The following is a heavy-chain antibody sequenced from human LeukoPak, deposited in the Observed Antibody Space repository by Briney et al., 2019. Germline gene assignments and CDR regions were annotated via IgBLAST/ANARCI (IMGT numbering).Heavy chain of an antibody. CDR3: ARDRGYCSGGSCYNYYGMDV. D-gene: IGHD2-15*01. CDR2: INSDGSST. J-gene: IGHJ6*02. Sequence: GGSLRLSCAASGVTFSSNWMHWVRHAPGKGLVWVSRINSDGSSTSYADSVKGRFTISRDNAKNTLHLQMNSLRAEDMAVYYCARDRGYCSGGSCYNYYGMDVWGQGTTVTVSS. CDR1: GVTFSSNW. V-gene: IGHV3-74*01.